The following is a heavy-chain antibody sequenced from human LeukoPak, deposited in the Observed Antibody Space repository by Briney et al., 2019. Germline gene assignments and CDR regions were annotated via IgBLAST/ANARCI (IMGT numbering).Heavy chain of an antibody. V-gene: IGHV4-59*01. D-gene: IGHD6-19*01. J-gene: IGHJ4*02. CDR1: GDFISSYY. Sequence: SQTLSLTCTVSGDFISSYYWSWLRQPPRKRLQWPGYLYNSRSTNYNPSLKSRVTISADTSKNQFSLKLSSVTAADTAVYYCTRNAAVAGMNPFAYWGQGTLVTVSS. CDR3: TRNAAVAGMNPFAY. CDR2: LYNSRST.